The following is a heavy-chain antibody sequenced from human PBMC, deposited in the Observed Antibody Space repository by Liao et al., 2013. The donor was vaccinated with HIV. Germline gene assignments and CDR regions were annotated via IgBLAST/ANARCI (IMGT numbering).Heavy chain of an antibody. CDR2: ISISGTS. CDR1: GASISTGSYY. Sequence: QVQLQESDPGPMKPAQTLSLICTVSGASISTGSYYWSWIRQPVGKGPEWIGRISISGTSGSVKYNPSLRSRVTISVDASKNQFSLNLTSVSAADSAIYYCARDLYSFGFDYWGQGTLVSVSS. CDR3: ARDLYSFGFDY. D-gene: IGHD5-12*01. J-gene: IGHJ4*02. V-gene: IGHV4-61*02.